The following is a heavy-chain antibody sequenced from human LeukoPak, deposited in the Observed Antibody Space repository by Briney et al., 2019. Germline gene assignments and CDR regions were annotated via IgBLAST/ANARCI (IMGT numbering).Heavy chain of an antibody. D-gene: IGHD2-21*02. Sequence: PGGSLRLSCAASGFTFSSYAMSWVRQAPGKGLEWVSAIGGSGGSTYYADSVKGRFTISRDNSKNTLYLQMNSLRAEDTAVYYCAKDGFCGGDCYYSNWGQGTLVTVSS. V-gene: IGHV3-23*01. CDR2: IGGSGGST. CDR1: GFTFSSYA. CDR3: AKDGFCGGDCYYSN. J-gene: IGHJ4*02.